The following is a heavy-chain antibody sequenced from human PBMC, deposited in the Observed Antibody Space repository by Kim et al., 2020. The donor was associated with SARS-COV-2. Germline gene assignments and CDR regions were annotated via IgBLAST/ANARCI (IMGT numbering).Heavy chain of an antibody. Sequence: GGSLRLSCAASGFTFSTYAMSWVRQAPGKGLEWVSVIYSGGSRTSYADSVKGRFTMSRDDSKSTLYLQMNSLGAGDTAVYYCAKVSRGYYDSSGMLTTE. CDR2: IYSGGSRT. D-gene: IGHD3-22*01. CDR1: GFTFSTYA. CDR3: AKVSRGYYDSSGMLTTE. V-gene: IGHV3-23*03. J-gene: IGHJ1*01.